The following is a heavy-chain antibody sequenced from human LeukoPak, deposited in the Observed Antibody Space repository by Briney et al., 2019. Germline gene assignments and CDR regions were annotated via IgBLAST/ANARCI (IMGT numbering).Heavy chain of an antibody. J-gene: IGHJ2*01. CDR2: IYYSGST. CDR1: GGSISSYY. Sequence: SETLSLTCTVSGGSISSYYWSWIRQPPGKGLEWIGYIYYSGSTNYNPSLKSRVTISVDTSKNQFSLKLSSVTAADTAEYYCARGTGVATIRPWYFDLWGRGTLVTVSS. CDR3: ARGTGVATIRPWYFDL. D-gene: IGHD5-12*01. V-gene: IGHV4-59*01.